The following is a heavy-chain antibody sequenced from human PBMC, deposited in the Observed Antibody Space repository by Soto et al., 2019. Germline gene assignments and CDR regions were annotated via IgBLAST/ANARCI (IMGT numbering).Heavy chain of an antibody. J-gene: IGHJ4*02. Sequence: SETLSLTCTVSGGSVSSGSYYWSWIRQPPGKGLEWIGYIYYSGSTSYNPSLKSRVTISVDTSKRQFSLKLSSVTPADTAVYYCARDYYDNTSYYTYFDYWGQGTLVTVSS. D-gene: IGHD3-22*01. V-gene: IGHV4-61*01. CDR3: ARDYYDNTSYYTYFDY. CDR2: IYYSGST. CDR1: GGSVSSGSYY.